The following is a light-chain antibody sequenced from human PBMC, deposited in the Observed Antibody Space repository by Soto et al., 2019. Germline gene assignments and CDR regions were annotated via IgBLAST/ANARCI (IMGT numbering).Light chain of an antibody. V-gene: IGLV2-23*02. CDR3: CSYAGSSTYV. Sequence: QSVLTQPASWSGSPGQSITISCTGTSSDVGSYNLVSWYQQRPGKAPKLMIYEVSKRPSGVSNRFSGSKSGNTASLTISGLQAEDEADYYCCSYAGSSTYVFGTGTKVTVL. CDR1: SSDVGSYNL. CDR2: EVS. J-gene: IGLJ1*01.